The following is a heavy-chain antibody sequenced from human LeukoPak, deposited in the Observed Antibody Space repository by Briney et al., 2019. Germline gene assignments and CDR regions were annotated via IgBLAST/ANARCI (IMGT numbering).Heavy chain of an antibody. J-gene: IGHJ4*02. CDR1: GFTFSNAW. D-gene: IGHD1-26*01. Sequence: GGSLRLSCAASGFTFSNAWMSWVRQAPGKGLEWVGRIKSKTDGGTTDHAAPVKGRFTISRDDSKNTLYLQMNSLKTEDTAVYYCTTRIVGATHFDYWGQGTLVTVSS. CDR3: TTRIVGATHFDY. V-gene: IGHV3-15*01. CDR2: IKSKTDGGTT.